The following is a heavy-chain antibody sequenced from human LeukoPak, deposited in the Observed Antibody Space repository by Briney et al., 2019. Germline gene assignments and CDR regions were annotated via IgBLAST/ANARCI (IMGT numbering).Heavy chain of an antibody. CDR3: ARGEGTTMDPFDY. Sequence: SETLSPTCTVSGGSISSSSYYWGWIRQPPGKGLEWIGSIYYSGSTYYNPSLKSRVTISVDTSKNQFSLKLSSVTAADTAVYYCARGEGTTMDPFDYWGQGTLVTVSS. CDR1: GGSISSSSYY. V-gene: IGHV4-39*07. D-gene: IGHD4-23*01. CDR2: IYYSGST. J-gene: IGHJ4*02.